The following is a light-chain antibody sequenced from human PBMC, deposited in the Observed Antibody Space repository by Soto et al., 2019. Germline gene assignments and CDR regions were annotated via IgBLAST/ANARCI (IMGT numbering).Light chain of an antibody. V-gene: IGKV3-11*01. Sequence: EIVLTQSPATLSLSPGERATLSCRARQSVSNFLAWYQQKPGQAPRLLISDASNRATGIPGRFSGSGSGTGFSLTISSLEPEDCAVYYCQQRSNWPWPFGQGTKVEIK. CDR1: QSVSNF. CDR2: DAS. CDR3: QQRSNWPWP. J-gene: IGKJ1*01.